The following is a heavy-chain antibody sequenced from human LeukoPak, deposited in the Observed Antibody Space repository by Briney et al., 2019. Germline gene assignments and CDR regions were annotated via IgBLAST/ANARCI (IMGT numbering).Heavy chain of an antibody. D-gene: IGHD6-19*01. CDR3: AKDGHSSGSSFDY. Sequence: PGGSLRLSCAASGFTFSSYAMSWVRQAPGKGLEWVSGISGSGGSTYYADSVKGRFTISRDNSKNTLYLQMNSLRAEDTAVYHCAKDGHSSGSSFDYWGQGTLVTVSS. CDR2: ISGSGGST. J-gene: IGHJ4*02. V-gene: IGHV3-23*01. CDR1: GFTFSSYA.